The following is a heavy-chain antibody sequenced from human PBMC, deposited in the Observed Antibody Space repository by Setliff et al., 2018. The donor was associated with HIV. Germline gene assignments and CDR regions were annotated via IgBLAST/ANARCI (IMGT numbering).Heavy chain of an antibody. Sequence: GASVKVSCKASGDTFSSYAISWVRQAPGQGLEWMGVIIPMFRSANYAQNFQGRVTITADESTSTAYMELSSLRSEDTAVYYCAALLVRGVIITPPYKWFDPWGQGTLVTVSS. V-gene: IGHV1-69*13. J-gene: IGHJ5*02. CDR3: AALLVRGVIITPPYKWFDP. CDR2: IIPMFRSA. CDR1: GDTFSSYA. D-gene: IGHD3-10*01.